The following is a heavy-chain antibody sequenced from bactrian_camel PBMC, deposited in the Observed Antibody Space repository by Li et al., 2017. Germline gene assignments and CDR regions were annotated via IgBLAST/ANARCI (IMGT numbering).Heavy chain of an antibody. CDR2: VSNTGGTT. V-gene: IGHV3S40*01. CDR3: VRDVDSTDGIPDFGY. CDR1: GKYTYGSMS. J-gene: IGHJ6*01. Sequence: VQLVESGGGSVQAGGSLRLSCTASGKYTYGSMSMGWFRQTRGKGLEWVSTVSNTGGTTYYVDSVKGRFTIARDNNKETVYLQMNSLKPEDTAVYYCVRDVDSTDGIPDFGYWGQGTQVTVS.